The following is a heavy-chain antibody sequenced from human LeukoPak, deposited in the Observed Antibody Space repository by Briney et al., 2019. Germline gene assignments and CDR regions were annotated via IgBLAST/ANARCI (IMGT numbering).Heavy chain of an antibody. J-gene: IGHJ4*02. D-gene: IGHD2-15*01. Sequence: SETLSLTCAVYGGSFSGYYLSWIRQPPGKGLEWIGEINHSGSTNYNPSLKSRVTISVDTSKNQFSLKLSSVTAADTAVYYCASTCSGGSCSYYFDYWGQGTLVTVSS. CDR1: GGSFSGYY. V-gene: IGHV4-34*01. CDR3: ASTCSGGSCSYYFDY. CDR2: INHSGST.